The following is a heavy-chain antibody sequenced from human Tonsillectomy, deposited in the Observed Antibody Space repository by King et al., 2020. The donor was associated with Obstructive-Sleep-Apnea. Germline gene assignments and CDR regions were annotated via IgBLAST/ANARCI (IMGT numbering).Heavy chain of an antibody. D-gene: IGHD4-17*01. J-gene: IGHJ4*02. V-gene: IGHV3-30*04. CDR2: LSYDGSTK. CDR1: GFTFSSYA. Sequence: VQLVESGGGVVQPGRSLRLSCAASGFTFSSYAMHWVRQSPGKGLEWMAVLSYDGSTKFYADSVKGRFTISRDNSKNTLYLQMNSLRAEDTAVYYCSREQYGDLYFDYWGQGTQVTVSS. CDR3: SREQYGDLYFDY.